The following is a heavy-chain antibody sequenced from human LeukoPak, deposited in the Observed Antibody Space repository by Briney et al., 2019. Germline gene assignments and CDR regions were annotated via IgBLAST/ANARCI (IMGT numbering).Heavy chain of an antibody. J-gene: IGHJ4*02. V-gene: IGHV4-39*07. CDR3: TRRPGSGRRDYFDY. CDR1: GGSISSNSYY. CDR2: IYYSGTA. Sequence: SETLSLTCTVSGGSISSNSYYWGWIRQPPGKGLEWIGSIYYSGTAYYNPSLKSRVTISVDTSKNQFSLKLTSVTAADTAVYYCTRRPGSGRRDYFDYWGQGTLVTVSS.